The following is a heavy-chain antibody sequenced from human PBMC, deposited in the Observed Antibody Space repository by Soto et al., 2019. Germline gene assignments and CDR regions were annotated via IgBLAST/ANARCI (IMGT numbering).Heavy chain of an antibody. D-gene: IGHD1-26*01. CDR2: IYYTGST. J-gene: IGHJ4*02. Sequence: SETLSLTCTVSGGSVSSSSYYWGWIRQPPGKGLEWIGTIYYTGSTSYSPSLKSRVTISVDTSKTQFSLNLKSVTAADTAVYYCAGRRAGDYYFDYWGQGTLVTVS. CDR1: GGSVSSSSYY. V-gene: IGHV4-39*01. CDR3: AGRRAGDYYFDY.